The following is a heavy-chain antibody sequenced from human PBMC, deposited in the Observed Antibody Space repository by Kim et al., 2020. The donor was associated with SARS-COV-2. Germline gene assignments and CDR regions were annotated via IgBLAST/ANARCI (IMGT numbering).Heavy chain of an antibody. D-gene: IGHD2-2*01. J-gene: IGHJ3*02. CDR3: ARDQSPYCTSSTCYDAFDI. Sequence: GRFTISRDNAKNSLYLQMNSLRAEDTSVYYCARDQSPYCTSSTCYDAFDIWGQGTMVTVSS. V-gene: IGHV3-11*06.